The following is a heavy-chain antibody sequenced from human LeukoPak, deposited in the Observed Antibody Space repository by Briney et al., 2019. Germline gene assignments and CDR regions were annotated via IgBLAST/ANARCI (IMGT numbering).Heavy chain of an antibody. J-gene: IGHJ4*02. CDR2: INPNSGGT. CDR3: ARDAEKYSSSSTDY. Sequence: ASVKVSCKASGYTFTGYYMHWVRQAPGQGLERMGWINPNSGGTNYAQKFQGRVTMTRDTSISTAYMELSRLRSDDTAVYYCARDAEKYSSSSTDYWGQGTLVTVSS. CDR1: GYTFTGYY. D-gene: IGHD6-6*01. V-gene: IGHV1-2*02.